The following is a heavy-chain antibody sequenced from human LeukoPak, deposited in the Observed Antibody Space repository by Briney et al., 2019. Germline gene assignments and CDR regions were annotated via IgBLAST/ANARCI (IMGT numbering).Heavy chain of an antibody. D-gene: IGHD2-2*01. CDR3: ARSNGSKGKYDYGMDV. Sequence: PSETLSLTCAVSGGSISSGGYSWSWIRQPPGKGLEWIGYIYHSGSTYYNPSLKSRVTISVDRSKNQFSLKLSSVTAADTAVYYCARSNGSKGKYDYGMDVWGQGTTVTVSS. V-gene: IGHV4-30-2*01. CDR1: GGSISSGGYS. CDR2: IYHSGST. J-gene: IGHJ6*02.